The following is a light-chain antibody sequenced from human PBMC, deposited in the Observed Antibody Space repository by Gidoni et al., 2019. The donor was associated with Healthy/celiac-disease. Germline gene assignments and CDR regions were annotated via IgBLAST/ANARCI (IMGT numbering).Light chain of an antibody. V-gene: IGLV3-19*01. CDR2: GKN. Sequence: SSERTQDPAVSVALGQTVRITCQGDSLRSYYASWYQQKPGQAPVLVIYGKNNRPSGIPDRFSGSSSGNTASLPITGAQAEDEADYYCNSRDSSGNHLRVFGGGTKLTVL. CDR1: SLRSYY. J-gene: IGLJ3*02. CDR3: NSRDSSGNHLRV.